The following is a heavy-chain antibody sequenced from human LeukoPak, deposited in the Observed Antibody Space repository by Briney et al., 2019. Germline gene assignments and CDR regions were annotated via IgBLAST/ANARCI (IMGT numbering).Heavy chain of an antibody. D-gene: IGHD3-22*01. CDR2: IHPSGML. V-gene: IGHV4-31*03. CDR3: SRGLDSRKLGY. CDR1: GASFNSDDQY. J-gene: IGHJ4*02. Sequence: PSETLSLTCTVSGASFNSDDQYWNWIRQSPGKGLEWIGSIHPSGMLYNNPSLESRVTMSRDTSKNQFSLNLNSVTAADTAAYFCSRGLDSRKLGYWGQGILDTVSS.